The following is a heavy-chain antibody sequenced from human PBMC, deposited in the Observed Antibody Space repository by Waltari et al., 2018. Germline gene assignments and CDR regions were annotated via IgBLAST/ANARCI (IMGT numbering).Heavy chain of an antibody. V-gene: IGHV4-39*07. CDR2: IYYSGNT. D-gene: IGHD1-7*01. Sequence: QLQLQESGPGLVKPSETLSLTCTVSSGAHSRRGYYSGWIRQPPGNGLECMGSIYYSGNTYYNPSLKNRVTISVETSKNQFSLKVTSVTAADTAVYYCAKVWKNYRTDYWGQGTLVTVSS. CDR3: AKVWKNYRTDY. CDR1: SGAHSRRGYY. J-gene: IGHJ4*02.